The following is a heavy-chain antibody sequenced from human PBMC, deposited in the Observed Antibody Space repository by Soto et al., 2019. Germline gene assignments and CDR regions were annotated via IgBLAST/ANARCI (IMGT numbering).Heavy chain of an antibody. D-gene: IGHD6-13*01. CDR3: ARGVGAAPPPRFDP. CDR2: MNPNSGNT. J-gene: IGHJ5*02. CDR1: GYTFNSYD. V-gene: IGHV1-8*01. Sequence: QVQLVQSGAEVKKPGASVKVSCKASGYTFNSYDINWVRQATGQGLEWMGWMNPNSGNTGYAQKFQGRVTMTRNTSRSTAYMELSSLRSEDTAVYYCARGVGAAPPPRFDPWGQGTLVTVSS.